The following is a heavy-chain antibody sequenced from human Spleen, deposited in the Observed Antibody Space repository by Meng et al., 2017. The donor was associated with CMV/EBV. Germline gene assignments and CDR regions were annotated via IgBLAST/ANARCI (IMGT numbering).Heavy chain of an antibody. D-gene: IGHD4-23*01. CDR3: VRGVAGNSH. CDR1: GFTFSSYG. V-gene: IGHV3-30*02. J-gene: IGHJ4*02. CDR2: IRYDGSNK. Sequence: LSLTCAASGFTFSSYGMHWVRQAPGKGLEWVAFIRYDGSNKYYADSVKGRFTISRDNSENTVYLQMHSLRAEDTAEYYCVRGVAGNSHWGQGALVTVSS.